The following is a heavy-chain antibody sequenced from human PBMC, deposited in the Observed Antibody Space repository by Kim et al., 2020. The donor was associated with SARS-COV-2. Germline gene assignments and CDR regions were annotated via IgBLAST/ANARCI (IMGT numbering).Heavy chain of an antibody. J-gene: IGHJ5*02. CDR3: ARDLKYSSSWHRGYNWFDP. D-gene: IGHD6-13*01. CDR2: INHSGST. Sequence: SETLSLTCAVFGGSFSGYYWSWIRQPPGKGLEWIGEINHSGSTNYNPSLKSRVTISVDTSKNQFSLKLSSVTAADTAVYYCARDLKYSSSWHRGYNWFDPWGQGTLVTVSS. CDR1: GGSFSGYY. V-gene: IGHV4-34*01.